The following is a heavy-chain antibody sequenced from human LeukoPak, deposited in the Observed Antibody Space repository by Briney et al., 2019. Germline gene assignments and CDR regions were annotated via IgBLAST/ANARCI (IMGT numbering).Heavy chain of an antibody. CDR2: VYYSGST. D-gene: IGHD3-16*01. Sequence: PSETLSLTCTVSGGSISSNSYYWGWIRQPPGKGLEWIGSVYYSGSTYYNPSLKSPATISVDTSKNQFSLKLSSVTAADTAAYYCAGRASWAWAFDYWGQGTLVTVSS. J-gene: IGHJ4*02. CDR1: GGSISSNSYY. CDR3: AGRASWAWAFDY. V-gene: IGHV4-39*01.